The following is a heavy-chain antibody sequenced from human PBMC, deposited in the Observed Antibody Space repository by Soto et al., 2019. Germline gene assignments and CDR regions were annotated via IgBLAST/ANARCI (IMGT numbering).Heavy chain of an antibody. CDR2: IKQDGSEK. J-gene: IGHJ4*02. CDR3: ARDRHLFTNGVCFNY. V-gene: IGHV3-7*01. D-gene: IGHD2-8*01. Sequence: GGSLRLSCAASGFTFSSYWMSWVRQAQGKGLEWVANIKQDGSEKYYVDSVKGRFTISRDNAKNSLYLQMNSLRAEDTAVYYCARDRHLFTNGVCFNYWGQGTLVTVSS. CDR1: GFTFSSYW.